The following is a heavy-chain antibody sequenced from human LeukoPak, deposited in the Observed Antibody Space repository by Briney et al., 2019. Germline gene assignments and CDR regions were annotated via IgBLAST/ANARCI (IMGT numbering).Heavy chain of an antibody. CDR3: AKRAGSSAHSFDY. J-gene: IGHJ4*02. D-gene: IGHD2-2*01. CDR2: IRSSDSTT. CDR1: GFSFSRYG. V-gene: IGHV3-48*04. Sequence: PGGSLRLSCAASGFSFSRYGMKWVRQAPGKGLEWLSYIRSSDSTTYYADSVKGRFTISRDNAKNSLYLQMDSLRVEDTAVYYCAKRAGSSAHSFDYWGQGTLVTVSS.